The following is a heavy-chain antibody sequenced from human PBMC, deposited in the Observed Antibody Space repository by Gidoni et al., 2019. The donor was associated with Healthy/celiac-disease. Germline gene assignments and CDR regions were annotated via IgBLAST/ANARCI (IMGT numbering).Heavy chain of an antibody. CDR3: ARVLSPAAGNDFYYGMDV. Sequence: QVQLVESGGGVVQPGRSLRLSCAASGFTFSSYGMHWVRQAPGKGLEWVEVIWYDGSNKYYADSVKGRFTISRDNSKNTLYLQMNSLRAEDTAVYYCARVLSPAAGNDFYYGMDVWGQGTTVTVSS. CDR2: IWYDGSNK. V-gene: IGHV3-33*01. CDR1: GFTFSSYG. D-gene: IGHD6-13*01. J-gene: IGHJ6*02.